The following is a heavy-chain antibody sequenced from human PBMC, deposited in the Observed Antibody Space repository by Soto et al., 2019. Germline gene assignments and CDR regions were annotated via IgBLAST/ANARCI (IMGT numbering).Heavy chain of an antibody. CDR3: ATGSSRYFAH. CDR1: GYTFTTYG. J-gene: IGHJ4*02. Sequence: QVQLVQSGAEVKKPGASVKVSCKASGYTFTTYGISWVRQAPGQGPEWMGWITTYNGNTYYAQNVQGRVTMTTNTSTTTAHMELRSRRSGETAVYCCATGSSRYFAHWGQGALVTASS. CDR2: ITTYNGNT. V-gene: IGHV1-18*04.